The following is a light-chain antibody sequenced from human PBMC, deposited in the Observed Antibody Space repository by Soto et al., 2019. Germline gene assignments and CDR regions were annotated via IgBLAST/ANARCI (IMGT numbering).Light chain of an antibody. CDR3: QHCDSLPLT. V-gene: IGKV1-33*01. J-gene: IGKJ5*01. CDR2: DAS. Sequence: DIQMTQSPSSLSASVGDRVTISCQASQDTSNSLNWYQQKPGKAPKLLIYDASNLETGVPSRFSGSGSGTDFTFTISSLQPEDIATYYCQHCDSLPLTFGQGTRLENK. CDR1: QDTSNS.